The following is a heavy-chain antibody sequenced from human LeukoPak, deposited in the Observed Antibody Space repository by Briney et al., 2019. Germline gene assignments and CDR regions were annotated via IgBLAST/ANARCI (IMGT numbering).Heavy chain of an antibody. V-gene: IGHV3-48*01. J-gene: IGHJ6*03. CDR1: GFTFSSYS. CDR2: ISSGGSTI. Sequence: GGSLRLSCAASGFTFSSYSMNWVRQAPGKGLEWVSYISSGGSTIYYADSVKGRFTISRDNAKNSLYLQMNSLRAEDTAAYYCARDPDCSGTSCGYYYYYYMDVWGKGTTVTVSS. CDR3: ARDPDCSGTSCGYYYYYYMDV. D-gene: IGHD2-2*01.